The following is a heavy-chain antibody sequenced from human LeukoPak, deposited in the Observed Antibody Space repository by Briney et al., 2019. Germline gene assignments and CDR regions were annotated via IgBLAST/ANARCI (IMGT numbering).Heavy chain of an antibody. CDR2: ISSNGGST. CDR3: ARTLNFDWSYFDY. V-gene: IGHV3-64*01. D-gene: IGHD3-9*01. J-gene: IGHJ4*02. Sequence: GGSLRLSCAASGFTFSSYAMHWVRQAAGKGLEYVSAISSNGGSTYYANSVKGRFTISRDNSKNTLYLQMGSLRAEDMAVYYCARTLNFDWSYFDYWGQGTLVTVSS. CDR1: GFTFSSYA.